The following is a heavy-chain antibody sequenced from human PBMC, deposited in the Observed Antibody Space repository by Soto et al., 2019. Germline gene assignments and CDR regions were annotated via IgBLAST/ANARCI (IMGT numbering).Heavy chain of an antibody. J-gene: IGHJ5*02. CDR3: AKEIAACLSLNWFDP. CDR2: ISDNGGTT. CDR1: EFTFSNYA. V-gene: IGHV3-23*01. D-gene: IGHD6-13*01. Sequence: PGGSLRLSCAASEFTFSNYAMSWVRQAPGKGLEWVSSISDNGGTTYYADSVKGRFTISRDNSKNTLYLQMNSLRAEDTAVYYCAKEIAACLSLNWFDPWGQGTLVTVSS.